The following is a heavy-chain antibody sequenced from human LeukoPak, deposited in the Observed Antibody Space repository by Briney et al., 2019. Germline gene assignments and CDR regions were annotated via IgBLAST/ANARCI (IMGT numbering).Heavy chain of an antibody. D-gene: IGHD5-18*01. CDR2: ISSSGDTT. Sequence: PGGSLRLSCAASGFTFSSYAMSWVRQAPGKGLEWVSAISSSGDTTYYADSVKGRFTISRDNSGNTLYPQMNSLRAEDTAIYYCAKTVRLRAMAYYFDYWGQGTLVTVSS. CDR3: AKTVRLRAMAYYFDY. J-gene: IGHJ4*02. CDR1: GFTFSSYA. V-gene: IGHV3-23*01.